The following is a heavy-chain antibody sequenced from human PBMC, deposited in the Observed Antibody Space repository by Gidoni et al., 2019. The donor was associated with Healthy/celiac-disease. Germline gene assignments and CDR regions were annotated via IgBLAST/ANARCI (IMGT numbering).Heavy chain of an antibody. Sequence: QLQLQESGPGLVKPSETLSLTCTVSGGSIRSSSYYWGWIRQPPGKGLEWIGSIYYSGSTYYNPSLKSRVTISVDTSKNQFSLKLSSVTAADTAVYYCARLGLDYGALGEVDYWGQGTLVTVSS. J-gene: IGHJ4*02. V-gene: IGHV4-39*01. D-gene: IGHD4-17*01. CDR3: ARLGLDYGALGEVDY. CDR1: GGSIRSSSYY. CDR2: IYYSGST.